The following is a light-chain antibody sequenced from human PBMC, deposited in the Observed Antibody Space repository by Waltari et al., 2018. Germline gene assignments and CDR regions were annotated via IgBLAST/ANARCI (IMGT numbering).Light chain of an antibody. CDR2: AAS. Sequence: DSQMTQSPSSLPASVGDRVTITCRASQSISSYLNWYQQKPGKAPKLLIYAASSMQSGVPSRFSGSGSGTDFTLTISSLQPEDFAAYYCQQCYSIPYTFGQGTKLEVK. J-gene: IGKJ2*01. CDR3: QQCYSIPYT. V-gene: IGKV1-39*01. CDR1: QSISSY.